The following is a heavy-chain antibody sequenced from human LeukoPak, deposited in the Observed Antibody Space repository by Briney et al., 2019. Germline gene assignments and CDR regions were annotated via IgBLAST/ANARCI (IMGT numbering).Heavy chain of an antibody. CDR2: IYYSGNT. V-gene: IGHV4-30-4*07. J-gene: IGHJ5*02. D-gene: IGHD3-22*01. CDR3: ARRGQYYYDSSGYYYLNWFDP. CDR1: GGSISSGDYS. Sequence: SQTLSLTCAVSGGSISSGDYSWNWIRQPPGKGLEWIGYIYYSGNTYYNPSLKSRVTISVDTSKNQFSLKLSSVTAADTAVYYCARRGQYYYDSSGYYYLNWFDPWGQGTLVTVSS.